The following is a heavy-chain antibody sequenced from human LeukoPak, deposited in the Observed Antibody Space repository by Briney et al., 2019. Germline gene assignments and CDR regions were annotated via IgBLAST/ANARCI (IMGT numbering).Heavy chain of an antibody. J-gene: IGHJ4*02. CDR1: RLTFSGYW. CDR2: INKDGSEK. CDR3: ASYTQHFGAPGGADY. V-gene: IGHV3-7*03. Sequence: GGSLRLSCVVSRLTFSGYWMRWVRQAPGKGLEWVAAINKDGSEKRYVDSVEGRFTISRDNARNSVYLQMTSLGAEDTAVYYCASYTQHFGAPGGADYWGLGALVTVSS. D-gene: IGHD2-8*02.